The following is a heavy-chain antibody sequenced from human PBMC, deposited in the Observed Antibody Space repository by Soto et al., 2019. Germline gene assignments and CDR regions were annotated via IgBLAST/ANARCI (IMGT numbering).Heavy chain of an antibody. CDR2: ISSSGSTI. Sequence: VGSLRLSCAASGFTFSSYEMNCVRHAPGKGLEWVSYISSSGSTIYYADSVKGRFTISRDNAKNSLYLQMNSLRAEDTAVYYCASFIYDFSSGYQQPWGQGTLVIVS. CDR3: ASFIYDFSSGYQQP. J-gene: IGHJ5*02. CDR1: GFTFSSYE. D-gene: IGHD3-3*01. V-gene: IGHV3-48*03.